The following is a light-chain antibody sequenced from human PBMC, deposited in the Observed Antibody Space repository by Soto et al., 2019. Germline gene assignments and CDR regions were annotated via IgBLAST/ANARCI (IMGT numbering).Light chain of an antibody. CDR3: QQYGNSPYP. Sequence: ESVLTHSPGTLSLSPGERATLSCRASQSVGSSFLAWYQQKPGQAPRLLIYSASSRATGIPDRFSASGSETDFTLAISRLEPEDFAFYYCQQYGNSPYPFGQGTKLEIK. CDR1: QSVGSSF. CDR2: SAS. J-gene: IGKJ2*01. V-gene: IGKV3-20*01.